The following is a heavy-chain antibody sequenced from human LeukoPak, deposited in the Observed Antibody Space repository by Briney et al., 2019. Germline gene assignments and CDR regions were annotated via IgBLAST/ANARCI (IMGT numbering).Heavy chain of an antibody. D-gene: IGHD2-15*01. CDR2: ISGSGGST. CDR3: ARGGGEDIVVVVAGHFDY. J-gene: IGHJ4*02. CDR1: GFTFSSYA. Sequence: GGSLRLSCAASGFTFSSYAMSWVRQAPGKGLEWVSAISGSGGSTYYADSVKGRFTISRDNAKNSLYLQMNSLRAEDTAVYYCARGGGEDIVVVVAGHFDYWGQGTLVTVSS. V-gene: IGHV3-23*01.